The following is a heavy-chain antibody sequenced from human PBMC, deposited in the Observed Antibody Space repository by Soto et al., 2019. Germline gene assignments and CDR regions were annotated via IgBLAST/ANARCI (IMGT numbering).Heavy chain of an antibody. D-gene: IGHD6-19*01. CDR2: INKDGSDK. V-gene: IGHV3-7*01. CDR1: GLTFNNYW. Sequence: GGSLRLSCAVSGLTFNNYWMTWVRQAPGKGLEWVANINKDGSDKNYVDSVKGRFSISRDNAKNSLYLQMNSLRAEDTAVYYCARGYSSRAPDYWGQGTLVTVPQ. CDR3: ARGYSSRAPDY. J-gene: IGHJ4*02.